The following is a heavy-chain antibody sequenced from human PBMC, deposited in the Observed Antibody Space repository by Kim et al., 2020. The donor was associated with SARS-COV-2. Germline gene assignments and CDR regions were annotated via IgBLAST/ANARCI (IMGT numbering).Heavy chain of an antibody. CDR2: IYYGGST. J-gene: IGHJ5*02. CDR3: ARGSSLTIFGVVGWVDP. CDR1: GGSISSYY. Sequence: SETLSLTCTVSGGSISSYYWSWIRQPPGKGLEWIGYIYYGGSTNYNPSLKSRVTISVDTSKNQFSLKLSSVTAADTAVYYCARGSSLTIFGVVGWVDPWG. V-gene: IGHV4-59*01. D-gene: IGHD3-3*01.